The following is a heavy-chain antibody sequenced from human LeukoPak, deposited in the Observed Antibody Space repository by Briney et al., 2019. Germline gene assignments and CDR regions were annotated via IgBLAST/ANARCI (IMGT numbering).Heavy chain of an antibody. J-gene: IGHJ4*02. CDR1: GFTFSSYG. D-gene: IGHD4-23*01. Sequence: GGSLRLSCAASGFTFSSYGMQWVRQAPGKGLEWVAFIHYDGSNKYYANSVKGRFTISRDNSKNTLYLHMNSLRAEDTAVYYCAKDLFGYSPNGHPGNWGQGTLVTVTS. V-gene: IGHV3-30*02. CDR2: IHYDGSNK. CDR3: AKDLFGYSPNGHPGN.